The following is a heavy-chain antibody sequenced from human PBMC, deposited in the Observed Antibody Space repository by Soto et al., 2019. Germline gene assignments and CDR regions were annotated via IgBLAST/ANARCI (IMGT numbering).Heavy chain of an antibody. V-gene: IGHV3-23*01. J-gene: IGHJ5*02. CDR2: ISGSGGST. CDR1: GFTFSSYA. CDR3: AKSGLLLSNWFDP. D-gene: IGHD2-15*01. Sequence: GGSLRLSCAASGFTFSSYAMSWVRQAPGKGLEWVSAISGSGGSTYYADSVKGRFTISRENSKNTPYLQMNSRRAEDTAVYYCAKSGLLLSNWFDPWGQGTLVTVSS.